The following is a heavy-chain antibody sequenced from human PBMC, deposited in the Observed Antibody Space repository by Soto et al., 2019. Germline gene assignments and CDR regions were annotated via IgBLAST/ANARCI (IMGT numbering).Heavy chain of an antibody. Sequence: PGESLKISCKGSGYSFTSYWIGWVRQLPGKGLEWMGRIDPSDSYTNYSPSFQGHVTISADKSISTAYLQWSSLKASDTAMYYCASSIAVAGSHYYYGMDVWGQGTTVTVSS. CDR1: GYSFTSYW. CDR3: ASSIAVAGSHYYYGMDV. D-gene: IGHD6-19*01. J-gene: IGHJ6*02. CDR2: IDPSDSYT. V-gene: IGHV5-10-1*01.